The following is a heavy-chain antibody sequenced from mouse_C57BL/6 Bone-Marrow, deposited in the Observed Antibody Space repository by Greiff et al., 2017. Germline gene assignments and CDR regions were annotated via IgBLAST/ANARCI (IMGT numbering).Heavy chain of an antibody. Sequence: QVQLQQPGAELVKPGASVKVSCKASGYTFTSYWMHWVKQRPGQGLEWIGRIHPSDSDTNYNQKFKGKATLTVDKSSSTAYMQLSSLTSEDAAVYDCAIDRIALYGNYPYWYLDVWGTGTTVTVSS. CDR1: GYTFTSYW. CDR2: IHPSDSDT. V-gene: IGHV1-74*01. D-gene: IGHD2-1*01. CDR3: AIDRIALYGNYPYWYLDV. J-gene: IGHJ1*03.